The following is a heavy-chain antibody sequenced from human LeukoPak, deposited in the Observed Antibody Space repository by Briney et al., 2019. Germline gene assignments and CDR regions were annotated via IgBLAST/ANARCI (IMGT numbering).Heavy chain of an antibody. J-gene: IGHJ4*02. CDR1: GYTFTGYY. V-gene: IGHV1-2*02. Sequence: ASVKVSCKASGYTFTGYYMHWVRQAPGQGLEWMGWINPNSGDTKFTQKFQGRVTVTRDTSITTAYMELSRLTSDDTAVYYCARNDILTANDYWGQGTLVTVSS. D-gene: IGHD3-9*01. CDR3: ARNDILTANDY. CDR2: INPNSGDT.